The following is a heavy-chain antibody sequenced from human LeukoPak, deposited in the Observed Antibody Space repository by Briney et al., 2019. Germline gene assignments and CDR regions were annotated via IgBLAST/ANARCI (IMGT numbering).Heavy chain of an antibody. D-gene: IGHD5-24*01. CDR3: ARLGDGYNSHFQH. CDR1: GYSFTSYW. CDR2: IDPSDSYT. Sequence: NPGESLKISCKGSGYSFTSYWISWVRQMPGKGLEWMGMIDPSDSYTNYSPSFQGHVTISADKSISTAYPQWSSLKASDTAMYYCARLGDGYNSHFQHWGQGTLVTVSS. J-gene: IGHJ1*01. V-gene: IGHV5-10-1*01.